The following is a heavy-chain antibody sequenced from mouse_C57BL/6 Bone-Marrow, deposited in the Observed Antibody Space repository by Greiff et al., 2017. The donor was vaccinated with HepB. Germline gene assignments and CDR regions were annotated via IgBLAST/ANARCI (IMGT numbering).Heavy chain of an antibody. CDR2: ISNGGGST. V-gene: IGHV5-12*01. CDR1: GFTFSDYY. CDR3: ARRLFDY. J-gene: IGHJ2*01. Sequence: VQLKESGGGLVQPGGSLKLSCAASGFTFSDYYMYWVRQTPEKRLEWVAYISNGGGSTYYPDTVKGRFTISRDNAKNTLYLQMSRLKSEDTAMYYCARRLFDYWGQGTTLTVSS.